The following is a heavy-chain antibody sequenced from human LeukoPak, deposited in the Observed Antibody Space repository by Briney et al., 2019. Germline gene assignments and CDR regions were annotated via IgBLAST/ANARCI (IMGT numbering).Heavy chain of an antibody. J-gene: IGHJ4*02. CDR1: GGTFSSYT. Sequence: ASVKVSCKASGGTFSSYTISWVRQAPGQGLEWMGRIIPILGIANYAQKFQGRVTMTEDTSTDTAYMELSSLRSEDTAVYYCARDGFAEKWLVPIYWGQGTLVTVSS. CDR2: IIPILGIA. D-gene: IGHD3-22*01. CDR3: ARDGFAEKWLVPIY. V-gene: IGHV1-69*04.